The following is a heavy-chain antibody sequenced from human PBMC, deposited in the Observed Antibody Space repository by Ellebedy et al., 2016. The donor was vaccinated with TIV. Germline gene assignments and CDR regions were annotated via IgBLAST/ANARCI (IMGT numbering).Heavy chain of an antibody. CDR3: ARGAIYYGSGSYFDYFDY. V-gene: IGHV1-8*01. Sequence: ASVKVSXXASGYTFTSYDINWARQATGQGLEWMGWMNPNSGNTGYAQKFQGRVTMTRNTSISTAYMELSSLRSEDTAVYYCARGAIYYGSGSYFDYFDYWGQGTLVTVSS. CDR2: MNPNSGNT. J-gene: IGHJ4*02. D-gene: IGHD3-10*01. CDR1: GYTFTSYD.